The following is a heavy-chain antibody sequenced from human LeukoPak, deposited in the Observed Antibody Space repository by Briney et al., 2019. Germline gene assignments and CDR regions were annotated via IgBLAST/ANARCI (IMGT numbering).Heavy chain of an antibody. CDR1: GGSFSGYY. J-gene: IGHJ5*02. CDR3: ARGSNDYLTYNWFDP. D-gene: IGHD2/OR15-2a*01. V-gene: IGHV4-34*01. CDR2: INHSGST. Sequence: PSETLSLTCAVYGGSFSGYYWSWIRQPPGKGLEWIGEINHSGSTNYNPSLKSRVTISVDTSKNQFSLKLSSVTAADTAVYYCARGSNDYLTYNWFDPWGQGTLVTVSS.